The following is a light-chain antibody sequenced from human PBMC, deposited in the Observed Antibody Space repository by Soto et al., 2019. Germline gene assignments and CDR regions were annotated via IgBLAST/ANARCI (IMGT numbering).Light chain of an antibody. CDR2: SSN. CDR3: LAWDGSLNAWV. CDR1: SSNIGSNT. J-gene: IGLJ3*02. Sequence: QAVVTQPPSTSGPPGQRVTISCSGSSSNIGSNTVNWYQQLPGTAPKVLIYSSNQRPSGVPDRFSGSQSGTSASLAINGLQSEDEADYYCLAWDGSLNAWVFGGGTKLTVL. V-gene: IGLV1-44*01.